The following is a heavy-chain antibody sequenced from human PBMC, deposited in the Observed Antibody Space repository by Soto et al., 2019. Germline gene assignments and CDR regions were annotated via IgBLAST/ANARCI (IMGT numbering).Heavy chain of an antibody. CDR2: INQGGSEK. J-gene: IGHJ4*02. CDR1: GFTFSSHW. D-gene: IGHD2-15*01. Sequence: GGPLRLSCTASGFTFSSHWMCWVRQAQGKGREWVATINQGGSEKYYVDSVKGRFTISRDNAKNSLYLQVNSLRVEDTAVYYCARDGVDAGLYFDYWGQGALVTVYS. CDR3: ARDGVDAGLYFDY. V-gene: IGHV3-7*01.